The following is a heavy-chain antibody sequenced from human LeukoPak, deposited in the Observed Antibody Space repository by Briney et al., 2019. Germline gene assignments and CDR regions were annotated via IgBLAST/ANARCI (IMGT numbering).Heavy chain of an antibody. J-gene: IGHJ4*02. Sequence: PSETLSLTCTVSGYSISSGYYWGWIRQPPGKGLEWIGSIYHSGSTYYNPSLKSRVTISVDTSKNQFSLKLSSVTAADTAVYYCARGVDTAMVLDWGQGTLVTVSS. D-gene: IGHD5-18*01. V-gene: IGHV4-38-2*02. CDR3: ARGVDTAMVLD. CDR2: IYHSGST. CDR1: GYSISSGYY.